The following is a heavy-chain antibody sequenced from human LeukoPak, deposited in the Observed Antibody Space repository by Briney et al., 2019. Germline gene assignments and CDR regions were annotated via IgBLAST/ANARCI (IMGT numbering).Heavy chain of an antibody. CDR3: ARGKYNWNRFDY. CDR2: IFYIGST. D-gene: IGHD1-20*01. V-gene: IGHV4-59*08. Sequence: SETLSLTCTVSGGSTSSYYWSWIRQSPGKGLEWIGYIFYIGSTNYNPSLKSRVTISVDTSKNQFSLKLSSVTAADTAVYYCARGKYNWNRFDYWGQGTLVTVSS. J-gene: IGHJ4*02. CDR1: GGSTSSYY.